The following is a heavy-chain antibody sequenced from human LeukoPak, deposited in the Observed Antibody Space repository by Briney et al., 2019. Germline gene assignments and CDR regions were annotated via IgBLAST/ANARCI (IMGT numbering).Heavy chain of an antibody. V-gene: IGHV4-34*01. J-gene: IGHJ4*02. CDR2: INHSGST. D-gene: IGHD2-2*01. CDR1: GGCFSGYY. CDR3: ARGPKSRVGYCSSTSCPALFDY. Sequence: PSETLSPTCAVYGGCFSGYYWSWIRQPPGKGLEWIGEINHSGSTNYNPSLKSRVTISVDTSKNQFFLKLSSVTAADTAVYYCARGPKSRVGYCSSTSCPALFDYWGQGTLVTVSS.